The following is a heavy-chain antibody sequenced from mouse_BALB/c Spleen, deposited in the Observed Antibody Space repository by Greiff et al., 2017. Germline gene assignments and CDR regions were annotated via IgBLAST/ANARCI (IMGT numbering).Heavy chain of an antibody. CDR2: ISSGGSYT. V-gene: IGHV5-9-3*01. J-gene: IGHJ2*01. D-gene: IGHD2-3*01. CDR1: GFTFSSYA. CDR3: ARHDGYYGD. Sequence: EVQLVESGGGLVKPGGSLKLSCAASGFTFSSYAMSWVRQTPEKRLEWVATISSGGSYTYYPDSVKGRFTISRDNAKNTLYLQMSSLRSEDTAMYYCARHDGYYGDWGQGTTLTVSS.